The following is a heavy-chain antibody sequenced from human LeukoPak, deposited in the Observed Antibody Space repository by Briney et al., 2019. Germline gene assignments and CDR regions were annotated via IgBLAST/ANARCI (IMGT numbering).Heavy chain of an antibody. CDR1: GFSFSSYA. V-gene: IGHV3-23*01. D-gene: IGHD1-20*01. J-gene: IGHJ4*02. CDR2: VSGSGGST. CDR3: AKDNRGDNWNDLAIDY. Sequence: GGSLRLSCAASGFSFSSYAMSWVRQAPGKGLEWVSTVSGSGGSTYYADSVKGRFTISRDNSKNTLYLQMNSPRAEDTAVYYCAKDNRGDNWNDLAIDYWGQGTLVTVSS.